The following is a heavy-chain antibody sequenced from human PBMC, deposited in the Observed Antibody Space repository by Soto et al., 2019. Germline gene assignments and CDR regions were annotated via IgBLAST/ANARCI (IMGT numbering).Heavy chain of an antibody. D-gene: IGHD4-17*01. CDR3: ARSQSYPYGDLAEYFLH. CDR1: GGSISSSSYY. CDR2: IYYSGST. V-gene: IGHV4-39*01. J-gene: IGHJ1*01. Sequence: QLQLQESGPGLVKPSETLSLTCTVSGGSISSSSYYWGWIRQPPGKGLEWIGSIYYSGSTYYNPSLKSRVTISVDTSKNQFSLKLSSVTAADTAVYYCARSQSYPYGDLAEYFLHWGQGTLVTVSS.